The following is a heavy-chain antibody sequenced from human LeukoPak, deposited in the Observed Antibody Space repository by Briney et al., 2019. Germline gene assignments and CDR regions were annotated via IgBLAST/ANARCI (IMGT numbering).Heavy chain of an antibody. CDR1: GGTFSSYA. V-gene: IGHV1-2*02. D-gene: IGHD3-3*01. CDR2: INPNSGGT. CDR3: ARNYDFWSGYSPHAFDI. Sequence: ASVKVSCKASGGTFSSYAISWVRQAPGQGLEWMGWINPNSGGTNYAQKFQGRVTMTRDTSISTAYMELSRLRSDDTAVYYCARNYDFWSGYSPHAFDIWGQGTMVTVSS. J-gene: IGHJ3*02.